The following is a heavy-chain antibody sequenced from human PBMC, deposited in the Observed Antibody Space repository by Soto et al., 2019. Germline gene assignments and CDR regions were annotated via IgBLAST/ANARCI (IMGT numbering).Heavy chain of an antibody. CDR1: GFTFSSNY. CDR3: AGTYCGGDCYSESLDY. J-gene: IGHJ4*02. V-gene: IGHV3-53*01. CDR2: IYSGGST. Sequence: GGSLRLSCAASGFTFSSNYMSWVRQAPGKGLEWVSVIYSGGSTYYADSVKGRFTISRDNSKNTLYLQMNSLRAEDTAVYYCAGTYCGGDCYSESLDYWGQGTLVTVSS. D-gene: IGHD2-21*02.